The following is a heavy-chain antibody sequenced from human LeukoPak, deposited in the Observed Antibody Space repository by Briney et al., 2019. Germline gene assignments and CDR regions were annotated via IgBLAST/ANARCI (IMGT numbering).Heavy chain of an antibody. CDR1: GGSFSGYS. Sequence: SETMSLTCAVYGGSFSGYSWSWLRQPPGKGLEWLGEINHSGSTNYNPSLKSRVTISVDTSKNQFSLKLSSVTAADTAVYYCAGASAKYYYGSGSYYNAFDIWGQGTMVTVSS. CDR3: AGASAKYYYGSGSYYNAFDI. J-gene: IGHJ3*02. CDR2: INHSGST. D-gene: IGHD3-10*01. V-gene: IGHV4-34*01.